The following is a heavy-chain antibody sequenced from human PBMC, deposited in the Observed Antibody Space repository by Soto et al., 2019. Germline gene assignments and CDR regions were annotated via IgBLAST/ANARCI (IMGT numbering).Heavy chain of an antibody. CDR2: ISGSGGST. Sequence: GGSLRLSCAASGFTFSSYAMSWVRQAPGKGLEWVSAISGSGGSTYYADSVKGRFTISRDNSKNTLYLQMNSLRAEDTAVYYCAKDRGPAYDMWSGYAYNWFDPWGQGTLVTVSS. CDR3: AKDRGPAYDMWSGYAYNWFDP. CDR1: GFTFSSYA. J-gene: IGHJ5*02. V-gene: IGHV3-23*01. D-gene: IGHD3-3*01.